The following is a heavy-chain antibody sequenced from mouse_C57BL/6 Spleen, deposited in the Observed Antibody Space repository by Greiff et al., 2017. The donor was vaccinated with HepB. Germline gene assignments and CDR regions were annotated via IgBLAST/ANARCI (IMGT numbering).Heavy chain of an antibody. J-gene: IGHJ1*03. CDR1: GYTFTSYW. Sequence: EVQLQQSGTVLARPGASVKMSCKTSGYTFTSYWMHWVKQRPGQGLEWIGAIYPGNSDTSYNQKFKGKAKLTAVTSASTAYMELSSLTNEDSAVYYCLYYDGNSLWYCDVWGTGTTVTVSS. CDR2: IYPGNSDT. V-gene: IGHV1-5*01. D-gene: IGHD1-1*01. CDR3: LYYDGNSLWYCDV.